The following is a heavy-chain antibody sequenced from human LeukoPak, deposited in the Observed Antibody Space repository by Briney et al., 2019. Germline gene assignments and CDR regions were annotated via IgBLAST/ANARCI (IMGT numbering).Heavy chain of an antibody. CDR2: IKSDGSDT. J-gene: IGHJ4*02. CDR1: EFTFSTYW. D-gene: IGHD3/OR15-3a*01. CDR3: ARGFWTGVEY. V-gene: IGHV3-74*01. Sequence: GGSLRLSFEAPEFTFSTYWMHWVRQAPGEGLVWVSRIKSDGSDTSYADSVKGRFTISRDNAKNTLYLQMNSLRAEDTAVYYCARGFWTGVEYWGQGALVTVSS.